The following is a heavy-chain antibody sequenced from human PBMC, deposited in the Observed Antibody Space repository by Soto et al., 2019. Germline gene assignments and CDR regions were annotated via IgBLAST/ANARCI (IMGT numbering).Heavy chain of an antibody. CDR3: AKGGDCSSTSCYEGYYYYYMDV. J-gene: IGHJ6*03. CDR1: GFTFDDYA. Sequence: GGSLRLSCAASGFTFDDYAMHWVRQAPGKGLEWVSGISWNSGSIGYADSVKGRFTISRDNAKNSLYLQMNSLRAEDTALYYCAKGGDCSSTSCYEGYYYYYMDVWGKGTTVTVSS. D-gene: IGHD2-2*01. V-gene: IGHV3-9*01. CDR2: ISWNSGSI.